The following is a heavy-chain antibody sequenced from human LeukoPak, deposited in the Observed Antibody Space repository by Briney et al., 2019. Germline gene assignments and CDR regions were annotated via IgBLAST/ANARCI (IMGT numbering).Heavy chain of an antibody. V-gene: IGHV4-59*01. CDR3: ARDPLGGYDYYGMDV. CDR1: GGSISSYY. CDR2: IYYSGST. Sequence: SETPSLTCTVSGGSISSYYWSWIRQPPGKGLEWIGYIYYSGSTNYNPSLKSRVTTSVDTSKNQFSLKLSSVTAADTAVYYCARDPLGGYDYYGMDVWGQGTTVTVSS. J-gene: IGHJ6*02. D-gene: IGHD2-15*01.